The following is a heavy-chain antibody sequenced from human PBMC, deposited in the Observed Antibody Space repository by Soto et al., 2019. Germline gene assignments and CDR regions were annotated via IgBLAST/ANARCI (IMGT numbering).Heavy chain of an antibody. CDR2: IYHSGTS. J-gene: IGHJ4*02. D-gene: IGHD3-22*01. CDR3: ARDVGYHYDGSPSGQFDF. CDR1: GNSISTTNW. V-gene: IGHV4-4*02. Sequence: SETLSLTCAVFGNSISTTNWWSWVRQSPGKGLEWIGEIYHSGTSNYNPSLKSRVTISLDKSKNQFSLKLSSVTAADTAVYYCARDVGYHYDGSPSGQFDFWGQVTLVT.